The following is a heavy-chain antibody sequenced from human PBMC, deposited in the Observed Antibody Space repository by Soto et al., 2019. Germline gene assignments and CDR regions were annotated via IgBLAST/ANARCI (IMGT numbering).Heavy chain of an antibody. J-gene: IGHJ4*02. CDR3: ARDLGGGYEPGDY. CDR2: IISMFGTP. D-gene: IGHD2-8*01. V-gene: IGHV1-69*12. CDR1: GATFSISV. Sequence: QVQLVQSGAELKKPGSSVKVSCRASGATFSISVFNWVRQAPGQGLEWMGGIISMFGTPNYSQKFQGRVTFTVVEPASTGSMELNYLRSVDTAIYYCARDLGGGYEPGDYWGKGNKVSVSS.